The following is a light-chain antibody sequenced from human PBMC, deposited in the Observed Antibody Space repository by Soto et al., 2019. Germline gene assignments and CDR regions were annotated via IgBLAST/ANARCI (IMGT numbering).Light chain of an antibody. CDR3: QHHNSYSEA. Sequence: IQMTQSPSTLSASVGDRVTITCRASQTISSWLAWYQHKPGKAPKLLIYEASSLENGVPSRFSGSGSGTEFTLTISSLQPGEFATFYCQHHNSYSEAFGQGTKVDIK. CDR2: EAS. V-gene: IGKV1-5*03. J-gene: IGKJ1*01. CDR1: QTISSW.